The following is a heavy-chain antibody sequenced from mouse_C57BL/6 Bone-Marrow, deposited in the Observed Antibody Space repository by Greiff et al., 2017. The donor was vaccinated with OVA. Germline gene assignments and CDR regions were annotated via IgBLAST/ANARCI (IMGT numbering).Heavy chain of an antibody. V-gene: IGHV2-4*01. CDR2: IWIGGST. J-gene: IGHJ4*01. CDR3: AKEPHYYGSGAMDY. CDR1: GFSLTSYG. D-gene: IGHD1-1*01. Sequence: QVQLQQSGPGLVQPSQRLSITCTVSGFSLTSYGVHWVRQPPGKGLEWLGVIWIGGSTDYNAAFISRLSISKDNSKSLVFFKMNSLQADDTAISYCAKEPHYYGSGAMDYWGQGTSVTVSS.